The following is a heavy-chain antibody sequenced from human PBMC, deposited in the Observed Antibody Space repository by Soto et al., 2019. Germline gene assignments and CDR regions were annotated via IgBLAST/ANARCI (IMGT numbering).Heavy chain of an antibody. J-gene: IGHJ6*02. V-gene: IGHV3-21*01. Sequence: PGGSLRLSCAASGFTFSTYNMNWVRQAPGKGLEWVSSISSSSSYIYYADSVKGRLTISRDNAKNSLYLQMNSLRAEDTAVYYCARDYDFWSGRGGMDVWGQGTTVTVSS. CDR2: ISSSSSYI. CDR1: GFTFSTYN. CDR3: ARDYDFWSGRGGMDV. D-gene: IGHD3-3*01.